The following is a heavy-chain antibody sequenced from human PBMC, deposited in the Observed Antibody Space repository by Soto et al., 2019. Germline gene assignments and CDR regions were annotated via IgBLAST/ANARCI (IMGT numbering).Heavy chain of an antibody. CDR1: GGSVSSGSYS. V-gene: IGHV4-61*01. CDR2: IYYSGST. Sequence: SETLSLTCTVSGGSVSSGSYSWSWIRPPPGKGLEWIGYIYYSGSTNYNPSLKMRVTLSVDTSKNQSALKLSSVTAADTAVYYCASFWSDYYYGMDVGGQGTTVTVSS. D-gene: IGHD3-3*01. J-gene: IGHJ6*02. CDR3: ASFWSDYYYGMDV.